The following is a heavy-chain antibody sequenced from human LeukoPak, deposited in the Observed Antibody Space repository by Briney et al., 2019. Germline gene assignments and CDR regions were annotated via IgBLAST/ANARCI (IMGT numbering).Heavy chain of an antibody. Sequence: GASVKVSCKASGGTFSSYAVSWVRQAPGQGPEWMGGIIPIFGTANYAQKFQGRVTITTDESTSTAYMELSSLRSEDTAVYYCARDRPHNWNDVLGAFDIWGQGTMVTVSS. J-gene: IGHJ3*02. V-gene: IGHV1-69*05. D-gene: IGHD1-20*01. CDR3: ARDRPHNWNDVLGAFDI. CDR1: GGTFSSYA. CDR2: IIPIFGTA.